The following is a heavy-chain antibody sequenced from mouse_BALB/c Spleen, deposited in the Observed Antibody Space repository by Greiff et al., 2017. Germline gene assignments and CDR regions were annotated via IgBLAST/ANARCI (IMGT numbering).Heavy chain of an antibody. CDR2: ISSGSSTI. CDR3: ARGYAKGYFDV. D-gene: IGHD2-10*02. Sequence: EVKLMESGGGLVQPGGSRKLSCAASGFTFSSFGMHWVRQAPEKGLEWVAYISSGSSTIYYADTVKGRFTISRDNPKNTLFLQMTSLRSEDTAMCYCARGYAKGYFDVWGAGTTVTVSS. V-gene: IGHV5-17*02. CDR1: GFTFSSFG. J-gene: IGHJ1*01.